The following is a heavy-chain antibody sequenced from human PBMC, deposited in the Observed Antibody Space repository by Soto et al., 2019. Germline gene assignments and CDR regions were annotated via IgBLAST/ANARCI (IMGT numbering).Heavy chain of an antibody. CDR1: GSSIGTYC. CDR2: IYDRGTT. V-gene: IGHV4-59*01. J-gene: IGHJ4*02. D-gene: IGHD4-17*01. CDR3: EFSWTALAVTTFDY. Sequence: PSETLSLSCTVSGSSIGTYCWSWIRQSPGKGLEWICYIYDRGTTDYNPSLKSRVTMSVDTSKRQFSLHLNSVTTAHTAVYYCEFSWTALAVTTFDYWGQGIQVTVPS.